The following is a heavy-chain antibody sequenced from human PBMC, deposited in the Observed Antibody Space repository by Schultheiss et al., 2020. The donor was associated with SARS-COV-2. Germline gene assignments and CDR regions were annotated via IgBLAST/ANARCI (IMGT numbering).Heavy chain of an antibody. D-gene: IGHD4-17*01. Sequence: GGSLRLSCAASGFTFSRYWMSWVRQAPGRGLEWVANIKPDGSERYYVDSGKGRFTISRDNVKNSLYLQMNSLRAEDTAVYYCARVEGLRGNDYYYYGMDVWGQGTTVTVSS. V-gene: IGHV3-7*03. J-gene: IGHJ6*02. CDR2: IKPDGSER. CDR1: GFTFSRYW. CDR3: ARVEGLRGNDYYYYGMDV.